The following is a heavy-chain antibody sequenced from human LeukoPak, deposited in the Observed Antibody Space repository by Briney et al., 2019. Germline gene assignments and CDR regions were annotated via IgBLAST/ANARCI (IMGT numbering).Heavy chain of an antibody. D-gene: IGHD6-19*01. J-gene: IGHJ6*03. V-gene: IGHV4-38-2*02. Sequence: SETLSLTCSVSDYSISSAYYWGWIRQPPGKGLEWIANIYHSGSTYNNPSLKSRVTISIDTSKNQFSLKLSSVTAADTAMYYCVRFKTAGTYYMDVWGKGTTVTVSS. CDR3: VRFKTAGTYYMDV. CDR1: DYSISSAYY. CDR2: IYHSGST.